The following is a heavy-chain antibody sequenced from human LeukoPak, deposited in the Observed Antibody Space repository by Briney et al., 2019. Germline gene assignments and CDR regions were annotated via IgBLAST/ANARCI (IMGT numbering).Heavy chain of an antibody. V-gene: IGHV4-4*07. J-gene: IGHJ4*02. CDR2: IHTSGMT. CDR3: VRGGSAASAVFDY. D-gene: IGHD6-13*01. CDR1: GCSISGYY. Sequence: PSETLSLTCTVSGCSISGYYWSWIRQPAGEGLQYIGHIHTSGMTNYNPSLKSRVTMSVDTSKNQFYLKVTSVTASDTAVYYCVRGGSAASAVFDYWGQGALVTVSS.